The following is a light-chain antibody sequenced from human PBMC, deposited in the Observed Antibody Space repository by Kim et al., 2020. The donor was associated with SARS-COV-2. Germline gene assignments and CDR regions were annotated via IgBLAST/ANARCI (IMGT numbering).Light chain of an antibody. V-gene: IGKV3-20*01. CDR2: GAS. CDR1: QTVSINY. CDR3: QQYDSSLMYT. J-gene: IGKJ2*01. Sequence: PGESATLPCRASQTVSINYLTWYQQKPGQAPRLLIYGASSRATGIPDRFSGSGSGTDFTLTISRLEPEDFAVYYCQQYDSSLMYTFGQGTKLQI.